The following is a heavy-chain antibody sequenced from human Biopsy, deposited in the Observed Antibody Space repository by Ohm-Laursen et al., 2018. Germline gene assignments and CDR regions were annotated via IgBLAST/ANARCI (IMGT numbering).Heavy chain of an antibody. V-gene: IGHV4-39*01. J-gene: IGHJ5*02. CDR2: IFYRGST. D-gene: IGHD3-22*01. Sequence: GTLSLTWTVSGGSISNNNYYWGWIRQPPGKGLEWIGSIFYRGSTHYKPSLKSRVNISVDTSKNQFSLKLHSVTAADTAVYYCARDYDTSGYYYVSWGQGTLVTVSS. CDR3: ARDYDTSGYYYVS. CDR1: GGSISNNNYY.